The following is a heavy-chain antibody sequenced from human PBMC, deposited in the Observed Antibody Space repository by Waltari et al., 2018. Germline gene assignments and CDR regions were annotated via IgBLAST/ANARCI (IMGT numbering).Heavy chain of an antibody. D-gene: IGHD3-10*01. J-gene: IGHJ4*02. CDR2: MNPNSGGT. V-gene: IGHV1-8*03. Sequence: QVQLVQSGAEVKKPGASVNVSCKASGYTFTSYDINWVRQATGQGLEWMGWMNPNSGGTNYAQKFQGRVTITTDESTSTAYMELSSLRSEDTAVYYCARDSGIGEPPSHWGQGTLVTVSS. CDR1: GYTFTSYD. CDR3: ARDSGIGEPPSH.